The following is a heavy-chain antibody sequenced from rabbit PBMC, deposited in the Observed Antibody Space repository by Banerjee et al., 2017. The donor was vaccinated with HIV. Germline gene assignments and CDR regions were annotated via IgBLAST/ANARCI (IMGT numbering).Heavy chain of an antibody. Sequence: QEQLEESGGGLVKPGGSLTLSCNASGFTISSGYWMSWVRQAPGKGLEWIGGVYTGDGNTYYASWVNGRFTISSHNAQNPLNLQMTSLTVADTATYFCVTESVHYSRWDLWGPGTLVTVS. D-gene: IGHD1-1*01. V-gene: IGHV1S43*01. CDR3: VTESVHYSRWDL. CDR2: VYTGDGNT. J-gene: IGHJ3*01. CDR1: GFTISSGYW.